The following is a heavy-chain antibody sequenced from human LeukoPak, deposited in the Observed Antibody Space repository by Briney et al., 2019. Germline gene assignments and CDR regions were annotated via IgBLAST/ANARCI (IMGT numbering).Heavy chain of an antibody. Sequence: PGGSLRLSCAASGFTFSSYSMNWVRQAPGKGLEWVSSISSSSSYIYYADSVKGRFTISRDNAKNSLYLQMNNLRAEDTAVYYCAREGSFFYGSGYYYYMDVWGKGTTVTVSS. D-gene: IGHD3-10*01. J-gene: IGHJ6*03. V-gene: IGHV3-21*01. CDR3: AREGSFFYGSGYYYYMDV. CDR1: GFTFSSYS. CDR2: ISSSSSYI.